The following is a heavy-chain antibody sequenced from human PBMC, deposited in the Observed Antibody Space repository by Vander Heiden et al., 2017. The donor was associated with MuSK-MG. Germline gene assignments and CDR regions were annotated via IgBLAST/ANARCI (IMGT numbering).Heavy chain of an antibody. V-gene: IGHV3-64*07. J-gene: IGHJ5*02. CDR3: ARDGSRVGAGYVDQ. D-gene: IGHD2-2*01. Sequence: EVQLVESGGGLVQPGGSLRLSCAASGFDFSSYAMHWVRQAPGEGLQYLSTISRDGDNTFYADAVKGRFTISRDNSDNTLYLHLGSLRTEDMAVYYCARDGSRVGAGYVDQWGQGTLVTVSS. CDR1: GFDFSSYA. CDR2: ISRDGDNT.